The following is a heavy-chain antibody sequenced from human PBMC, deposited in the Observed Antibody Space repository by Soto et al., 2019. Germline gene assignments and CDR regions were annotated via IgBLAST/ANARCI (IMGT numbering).Heavy chain of an antibody. D-gene: IGHD4-17*01. Sequence: FTVSSLILDWVRQAPGKGLEWVSSISSSSSYIYYADSVKGRFTISRDNAKNSLYLQMNSLRAEDTAVYYCASFFVNDTATSEIYTLSPLDS. CDR1: FTVSSLI. J-gene: IGHJ5*01. CDR3: ASFFVNDTATSEIYTLSPLDS. V-gene: IGHV3-21*01. CDR2: ISSSSSYI.